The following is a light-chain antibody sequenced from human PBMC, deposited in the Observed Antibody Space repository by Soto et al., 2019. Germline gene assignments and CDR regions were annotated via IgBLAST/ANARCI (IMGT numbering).Light chain of an antibody. CDR2: DVS. J-gene: IGKJ3*01. CDR1: QTIGGY. V-gene: IGKV3-11*01. CDR3: QQCSNWPPEFT. Sequence: VLTQSPATLSLSPGDTAIISCRASQTIGGYLAWYQHKPGQPPKLLIYDVSNRATNASPRFSGSGSGTDFTLTIVSLEPEDFGFYYCQQCSNWPPEFTFGPGTKVDL.